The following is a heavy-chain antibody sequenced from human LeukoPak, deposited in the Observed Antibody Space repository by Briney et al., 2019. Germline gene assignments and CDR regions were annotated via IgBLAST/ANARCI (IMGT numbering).Heavy chain of an antibody. J-gene: IGHJ3*02. CDR1: GFTFRSYA. CDR3: AKEPTVLRFLEWRRDAFDI. Sequence: GGSLRLSCAASGFTFRSYAMNWVRQAPGKGLEWVSVISGSGSSTYYADSVKGRFTISRDNSKNTLYLQMNSLRAEDTAVYYCAKEPTVLRFLEWRRDAFDIWGQGTMVTVSS. D-gene: IGHD3-3*01. V-gene: IGHV3-23*01. CDR2: ISGSGSST.